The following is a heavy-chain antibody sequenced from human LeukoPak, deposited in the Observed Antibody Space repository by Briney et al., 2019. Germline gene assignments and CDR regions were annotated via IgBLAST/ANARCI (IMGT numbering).Heavy chain of an antibody. CDR3: ARQRAWFGEWAFEY. Sequence: SETLSLTCTVSDGSISSSTFYWGWIRQPPGRGLEWIGSIKSGDTTYYNPSLKSRVTMFVDTSKSQVSLELNSVTAADTAVYHCARQRAWFGEWAFEYWGQGTLVTVSS. CDR1: DGSISSSTFY. J-gene: IGHJ4*02. D-gene: IGHD3-10*01. V-gene: IGHV4-39*01. CDR2: IKSGDTT.